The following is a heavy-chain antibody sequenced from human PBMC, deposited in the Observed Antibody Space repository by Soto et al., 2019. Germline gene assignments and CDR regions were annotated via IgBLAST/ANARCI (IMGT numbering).Heavy chain of an antibody. CDR2: ISHRGNT. CDR1: GGSINDEYYS. V-gene: IGHV4-30-2*01. D-gene: IGHD5-18*01. J-gene: IGHJ4*02. Sequence: PSETLSLTCAVSGGSINDEYYSWTWIRQPPGKGLEWIGYISHRGNTHYSPSLESRVTILVDRSKNQFSLRLTSVTAADTAVYYCGGLNTYMAVYYFESWGQGTQVTVSS. CDR3: GGLNTYMAVYYFES.